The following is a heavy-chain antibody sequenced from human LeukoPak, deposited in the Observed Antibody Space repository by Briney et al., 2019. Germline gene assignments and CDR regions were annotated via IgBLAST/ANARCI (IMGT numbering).Heavy chain of an antibody. CDR1: GGSISSGGYY. D-gene: IGHD4-17*01. CDR2: IYYSGNT. CDR3: ARGGYGDYVGPFDY. Sequence: SETLSLTRTVSGGSISSGGYYWSWIRQPPGKGLEWIGSIYYSGNTYYNPSLKSRVTISVDTSKNQFSLKLSSVTAADTAMYYCARGGYGDYVGPFDYWGQGTLVTVSS. V-gene: IGHV4-30-2*03. J-gene: IGHJ4*02.